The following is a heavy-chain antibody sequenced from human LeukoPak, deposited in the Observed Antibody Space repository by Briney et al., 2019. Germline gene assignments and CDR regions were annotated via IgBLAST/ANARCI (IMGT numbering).Heavy chain of an antibody. CDR3: ARERLVPAAKYTFDY. D-gene: IGHD2-2*01. CDR2: ISSSSSTI. CDR1: GFTFSSYS. J-gene: IGHJ4*02. V-gene: IGHV3-48*01. Sequence: GGSLRLSCAASGFTFSSYSMNWVRQAPGKGLEWVSYISSSSSTIYYADSVKGRFTISRDNAKNSLYLQMNSLRAEDTAVYYCARERLVPAAKYTFDYWGQGTLVTVSS.